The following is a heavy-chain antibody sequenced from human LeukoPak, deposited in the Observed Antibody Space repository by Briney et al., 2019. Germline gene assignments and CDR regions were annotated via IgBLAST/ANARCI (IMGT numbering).Heavy chain of an antibody. CDR1: GYSISSGYY. J-gene: IGHJ4*02. D-gene: IGHD3-3*01. CDR2: IYHSGST. V-gene: IGHV4-38-2*01. CDR3: ARRSITIFGVVKRDY. Sequence: PSETLSLTCAVSGYSISSGYYWGWIRQPPGKGLEWIGSIYHSGSTYYNPSLKSRVTISVDTSKNQFSLKLSSVTAADTAVYYCARRSITIFGVVKRDYWGQGTLVTVSS.